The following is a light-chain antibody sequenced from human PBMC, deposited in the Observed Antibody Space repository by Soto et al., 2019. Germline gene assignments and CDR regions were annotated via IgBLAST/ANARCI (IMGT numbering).Light chain of an antibody. CDR2: AAS. CDR3: QHYNIYPLS. CDR1: QDINSY. V-gene: IGKV1D-16*01. Sequence: DVQMTQSPSSLSASVGDRVTITCRASQDINSYLAWYQQKPGNDPKSLIYAASSSQTGVPSRFSGSEPGTDFTLTISNLQPEDSATYYCQHYNIYPLSFGGGTKVEIK. J-gene: IGKJ4*01.